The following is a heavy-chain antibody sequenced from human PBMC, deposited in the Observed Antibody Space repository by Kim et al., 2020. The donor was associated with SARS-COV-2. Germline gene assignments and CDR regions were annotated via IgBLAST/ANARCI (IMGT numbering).Heavy chain of an antibody. J-gene: IGHJ4*02. CDR2: ISYDGSNK. V-gene: IGHV3-30*18. CDR1: GFTFSSYG. Sequence: GGSLRLSCAASGFTFSSYGMHWVRQAPGKGLEWVAVISYDGSNKYYADSVKGRFTISRDNSKNTLYLQMNSLRAEDTAVYYCAKDSGGDSGSYYDYWGQGTLVTFSS. D-gene: IGHD1-26*01. CDR3: AKDSGGDSGSYYDY.